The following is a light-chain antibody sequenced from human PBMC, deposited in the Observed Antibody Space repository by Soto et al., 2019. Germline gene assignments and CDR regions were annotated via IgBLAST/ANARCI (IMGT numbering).Light chain of an antibody. CDR1: QSISSSF. Sequence: DIVLTQSPGIFSLSPGERASLSCGASQSISSSFLAWYQQKPGQAPRLLIYGASSRATGIPDRFSGTGSETDFTLTISRLEPEDFAVYYCQQYDNSPITFGQGTRLEIK. CDR3: QQYDNSPIT. J-gene: IGKJ5*01. V-gene: IGKV3-20*01. CDR2: GAS.